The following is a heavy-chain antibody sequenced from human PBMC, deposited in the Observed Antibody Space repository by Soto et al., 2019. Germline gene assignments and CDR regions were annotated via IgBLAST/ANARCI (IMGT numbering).Heavy chain of an antibody. CDR1: GFTFSSYG. CDR3: AKTWDY. Sequence: ESGGGVVQPGRSLRLSCAASGFTFSSYGMHWVRQAPGKGLEWVAVISYDGSNKYYADSVKGRFTISRDNSKNTLYLQMNSLRAEDTAVYYCAKTWDYWGQGTLVTVSS. CDR2: ISYDGSNK. V-gene: IGHV3-30*18. J-gene: IGHJ4*02.